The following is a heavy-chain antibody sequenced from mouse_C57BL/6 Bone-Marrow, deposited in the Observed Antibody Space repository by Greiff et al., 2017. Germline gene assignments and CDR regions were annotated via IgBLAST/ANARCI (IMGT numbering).Heavy chain of an antibody. J-gene: IGHJ3*01. CDR3: TPYDYEGPWFAY. Sequence: DVHLVESGAELVRPGASVKLSCTASGFNIKDDYMHWVKQRPEQGLEWIGWIDPENGDTEYASKFQGKATITADTSSHTAYLQLSSLTSEDTAVYYCTPYDYEGPWFAYWGQGTLVTVSA. D-gene: IGHD2-4*01. CDR1: GFNIKDDY. V-gene: IGHV14-4*01. CDR2: IDPENGDT.